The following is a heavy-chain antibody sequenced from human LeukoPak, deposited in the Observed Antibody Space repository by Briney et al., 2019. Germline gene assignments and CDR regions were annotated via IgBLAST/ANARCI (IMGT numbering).Heavy chain of an antibody. CDR3: ARDRGGHRGYYFDY. Sequence: GGSLRLSCAASGFTFSSYAMHWVRQAPGKGLEWVAVISYDGSNKYYADSVKGGFTISRDNSKNTLYLQMNSLRAEDTAVYYCARDRGGHRGYYFDYWGQGTLVTVSS. CDR1: GFTFSSYA. J-gene: IGHJ4*02. V-gene: IGHV3-30-3*01. D-gene: IGHD3-10*01. CDR2: ISYDGSNK.